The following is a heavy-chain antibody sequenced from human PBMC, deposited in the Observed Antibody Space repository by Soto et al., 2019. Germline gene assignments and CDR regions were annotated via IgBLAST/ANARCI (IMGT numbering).Heavy chain of an antibody. J-gene: IGHJ4*02. CDR3: ARVRDLVMGGYYFDY. CDR2: IYYSGST. Sequence: SETLSLTCTVSGGSISSSSYYWGWIRQPPGKGLEWIGSIYYSGSTYYNLSLKSRVTISVDTSKNQFSLKLSSVTAADTAVYYCARVRDLVMGGYYFDYWGQGTLVTVSS. D-gene: IGHD2-8*01. CDR1: GGSISSSSYY. V-gene: IGHV4-39*01.